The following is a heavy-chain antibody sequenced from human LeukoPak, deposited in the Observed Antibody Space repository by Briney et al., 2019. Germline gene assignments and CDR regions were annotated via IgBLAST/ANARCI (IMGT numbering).Heavy chain of an antibody. V-gene: IGHV4-59*11. D-gene: IGHD3-22*01. Sequence: SETLSLTCSVSGGSISRHFWSWIRQPPGKGLEWIAFIHYSGRTKYNPYLQSRVTISIDTSENNFSLRLTSVTAADTAVYYCARLLDNDSSGDPDTFDMWGQGTVVSVSS. CDR1: GGSISRHF. CDR3: ARLLDNDSSGDPDTFDM. J-gene: IGHJ3*02. CDR2: IHYSGRT.